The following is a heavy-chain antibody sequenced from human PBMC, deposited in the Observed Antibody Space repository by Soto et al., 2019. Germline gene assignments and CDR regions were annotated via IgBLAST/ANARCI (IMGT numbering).Heavy chain of an antibody. Sequence: GGSLRLSCAASGFTFSDYWMSWVRQAPGKGLEWVANIKEDGSEKYYVDSVKGRFTISRDNARNSLYLQMNSLRAEDTAVYYCVSSAWLAEWGQGTRVPVSS. J-gene: IGHJ4*02. D-gene: IGHD1-26*01. CDR3: VSSAWLAE. CDR1: GFTFSDYW. CDR2: IKEDGSEK. V-gene: IGHV3-7*01.